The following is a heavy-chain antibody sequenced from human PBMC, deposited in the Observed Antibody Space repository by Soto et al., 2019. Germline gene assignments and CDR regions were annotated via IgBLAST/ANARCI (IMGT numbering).Heavy chain of an antibody. J-gene: IGHJ4*02. CDR1: GFTFSSYA. D-gene: IGHD3-16*01. CDR2: MSYDGSNK. V-gene: IGHV3-30-3*01. Sequence: QVQLVESGGGVVQPGRSLRLSCAASGFTFSSYAMHWVRRAPGKGLEWMAVMSYDGSNKYYADSVKGRFTISRDNSKNTLYLQMNSLKDTALYYCARDGGAYWGQGTLVIASS. CDR3: ARDGGAY.